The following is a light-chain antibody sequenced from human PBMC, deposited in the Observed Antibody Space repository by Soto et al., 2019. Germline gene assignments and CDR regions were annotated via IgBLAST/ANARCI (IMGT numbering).Light chain of an antibody. CDR3: CSYTSSSPYV. V-gene: IGLV2-14*01. CDR2: EVR. CDR1: SSDVGAYNY. Sequence: QSVLTQPASVSGSPGQSITISCTGTSSDVGAYNYVSWYQQYPGKAPKVIIFEVRKRPSGVSNRFSGSKSGNTASLTISGLQAEDEADYYCCSYTSSSPYVFGTGTKVTVL. J-gene: IGLJ1*01.